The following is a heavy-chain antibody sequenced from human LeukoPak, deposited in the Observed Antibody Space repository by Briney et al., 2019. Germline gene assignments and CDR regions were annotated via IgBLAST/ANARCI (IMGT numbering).Heavy chain of an antibody. CDR3: AKDHIAAAVYFQH. CDR1: GFTFSSYS. Sequence: GGSLRLSCAASGFTFSSYSMNWVRQAPGKGLEWVAVISYDGSNKYYADSVKGRFTISRDNSKNTLYLQMNSLRAEDTAVYYCAKDHIAAAVYFQHWGQGTLVTVSS. V-gene: IGHV3-30*18. CDR2: ISYDGSNK. J-gene: IGHJ1*01. D-gene: IGHD6-13*01.